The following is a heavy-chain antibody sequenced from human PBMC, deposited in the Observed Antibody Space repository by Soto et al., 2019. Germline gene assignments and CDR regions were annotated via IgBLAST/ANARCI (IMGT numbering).Heavy chain of an antibody. J-gene: IGHJ6*02. Sequence: SVKVSCKASGGTFSSYAISWVRQAPGQGLEWMGGIIPIFGTANYAQKFQGRVTITADESTSTAYMELSSLRSEDSAVYYCARMDTAMGPPYYYYGMDVWGQGTTVTVSS. CDR1: GGTFSSYA. CDR3: ARMDTAMGPPYYYYGMDV. D-gene: IGHD5-18*01. V-gene: IGHV1-69*13. CDR2: IIPIFGTA.